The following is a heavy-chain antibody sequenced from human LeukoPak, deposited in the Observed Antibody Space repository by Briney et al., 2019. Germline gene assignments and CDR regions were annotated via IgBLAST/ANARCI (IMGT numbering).Heavy chain of an antibody. CDR1: SGSIFSSNW. Sequence: GTLSLTCAVSSGSIFSSNWWSWVRQSPGKGLVWVARITSDGFSTTYAESVKGRFTISRDNAKNTLHLQMNSLRVEDTAIYYCARDWYHAIDYWGQGALVTVSS. J-gene: IGHJ4*02. V-gene: IGHV3-74*03. CDR2: ITSDGFST. CDR3: ARDWYHAIDY. D-gene: IGHD1-14*01.